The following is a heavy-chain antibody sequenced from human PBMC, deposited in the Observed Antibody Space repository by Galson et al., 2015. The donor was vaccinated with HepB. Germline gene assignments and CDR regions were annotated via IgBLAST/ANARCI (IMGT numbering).Heavy chain of an antibody. CDR2: IYYSGST. J-gene: IGHJ4*02. Sequence: SEPLSLTCTVSGGSISSSSYYWGWIRQPPGKGLEWIGSIYYSGSTYYNPSLKSRVTISVDTSKNQFSLKLSSVTAADTAVYYCAKTNYGSGVDYWGQGTLVTVSS. D-gene: IGHD3-10*01. CDR1: GGSISSSSYY. V-gene: IGHV4-39*01. CDR3: AKTNYGSGVDY.